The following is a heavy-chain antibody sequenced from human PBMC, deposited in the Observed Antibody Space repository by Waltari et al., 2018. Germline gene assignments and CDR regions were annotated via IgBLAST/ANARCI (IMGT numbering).Heavy chain of an antibody. J-gene: IGHJ5*02. CDR2: IMPLFGAA. Sequence: QVQLVQSGAEVRKPGSSVQVSCRPSGDSFNHSPLSWLGQAPGQGLEWMGGIMPLFGAANYAQRFQGRVTISTDESTRTAYMELSSLRSDDTAVYYCARSPLSGYYVNYFDPWGQGTPVTVSS. CDR3: ARSPLSGYYVNYFDP. D-gene: IGHD3-22*01. V-gene: IGHV1-69*05. CDR1: GDSFNHSP.